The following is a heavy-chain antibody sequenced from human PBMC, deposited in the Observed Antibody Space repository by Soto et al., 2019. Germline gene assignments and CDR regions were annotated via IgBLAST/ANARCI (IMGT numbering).Heavy chain of an antibody. J-gene: IGHJ4*02. Sequence: QVQLVESGGGVVQPGRSLRLSCAASGFTFSSYAMHWVRQAPGKGLEWVAVISYDGSNKYYADSVKGRFTISRDNSKNTLHLQMNSLRAEDAVVYYCARDAPDYYDRSCYYSYFDYWGQGTLVTVSS. CDR3: ARDAPDYYDRSCYYSYFDY. CDR2: ISYDGSNK. V-gene: IGHV3-30-3*01. CDR1: GFTFSSYA. D-gene: IGHD3-22*01.